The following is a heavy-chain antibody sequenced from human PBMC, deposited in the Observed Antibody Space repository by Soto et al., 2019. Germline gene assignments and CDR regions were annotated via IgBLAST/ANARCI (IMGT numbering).Heavy chain of an antibody. CDR1: GGSISSGCFY. CDR2: IYYSGST. J-gene: IGHJ2*01. Sequence: PXATLSLTFTVSGGSISSGCFYWSWIRQHPGKGLEWIGYIYYSGSTYYNPSLKSRVTISVDTSKNQFSLKLSSVTAADTAVYYCERVKVTTFWYFDLWGRGTLVTVSS. D-gene: IGHD4-17*01. CDR3: ERVKVTTFWYFDL. V-gene: IGHV4-31*03.